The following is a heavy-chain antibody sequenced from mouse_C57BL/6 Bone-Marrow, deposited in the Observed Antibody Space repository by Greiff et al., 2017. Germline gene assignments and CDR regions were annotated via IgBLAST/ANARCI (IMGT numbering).Heavy chain of an antibody. D-gene: IGHD2-3*01. CDR1: GYTFTSYW. Sequence: KQSCKASGYTFTSYWMQWVKQRPGQGLAWIGDIDPSDSYTNYNQKFQGKATLTVDTSTSTAYMQLSSLTSEDSAVYYCARDGYFGFAYWGQGTLVTVSA. CDR3: ARDGYFGFAY. J-gene: IGHJ3*01. CDR2: IDPSDSYT. V-gene: IGHV1-50*01.